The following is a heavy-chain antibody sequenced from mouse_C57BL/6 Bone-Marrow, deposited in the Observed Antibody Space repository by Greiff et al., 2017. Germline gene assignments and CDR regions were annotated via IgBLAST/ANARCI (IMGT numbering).Heavy chain of an antibody. CDR2: IDPSDSYT. J-gene: IGHJ2*01. CDR3: ARNPPN. V-gene: IGHV1-59*01. CDR1: GYTFTSYW. Sequence: QVQLQQPGAELVRPGTSVKLSCKASGYTFTSYWMHWVKQRPGQGLEWIGVIDPSDSYTNYNQKFKGKATLTVDTSSSTAYMQLSSRTSEDSAVYYCARNPPNWGQGTTLTVSS.